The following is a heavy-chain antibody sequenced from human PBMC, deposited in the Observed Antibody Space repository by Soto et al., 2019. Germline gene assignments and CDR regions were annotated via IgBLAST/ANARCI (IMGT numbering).Heavy chain of an antibody. V-gene: IGHV3-23*01. J-gene: IGHJ3*02. Sequence: GGSLRLSCAASGFTFSSYAMSWVRQAPGKGLEWVSAISGRGGSTYYADSVKGRFTISKYNSKNTLYLQMNSLIAEDTAVYYCAKDSAPSMAGDTTINSYADAFDIWGQGTMVTVSS. CDR2: ISGRGGST. CDR1: GFTFSSYA. CDR3: AKDSAPSMAGDTTINSYADAFDI. D-gene: IGHD6-19*01.